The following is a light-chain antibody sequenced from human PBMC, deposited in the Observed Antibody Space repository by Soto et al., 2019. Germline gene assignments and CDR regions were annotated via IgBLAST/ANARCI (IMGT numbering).Light chain of an antibody. CDR2: DAS. Sequence: EIVLTQSPATLSLSPGERATLSCRASQSVSSYLAWYQQKPGQAPSLLNYDASNRATGIPARFSGSGSGTDFTLTISSLEPEDFAVYYCHQRSNWLFTFGGGTKVEIK. V-gene: IGKV3-11*01. J-gene: IGKJ4*01. CDR3: HQRSNWLFT. CDR1: QSVSSY.